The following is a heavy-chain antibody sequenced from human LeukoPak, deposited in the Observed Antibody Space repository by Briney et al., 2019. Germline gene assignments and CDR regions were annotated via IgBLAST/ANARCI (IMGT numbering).Heavy chain of an antibody. J-gene: IGHJ6*02. CDR1: GFTFSIAW. V-gene: IGHV3-15*01. Sequence: GGSLRPSCAASGFTFSIAWMSWVRQAPGKGLEWVGRIKSRDNGGTVDYTAPVKGRFTISRDDSRNTMYLQMNSLRAEDTAVYYCAKDSLTTEVWGQGTTVTVPS. CDR2: IKSRDNGGTV. D-gene: IGHD4-11*01. CDR3: AKDSLTTEV.